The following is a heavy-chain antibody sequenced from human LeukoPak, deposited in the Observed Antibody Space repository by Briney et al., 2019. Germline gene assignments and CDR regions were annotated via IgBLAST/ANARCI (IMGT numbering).Heavy chain of an antibody. Sequence: SETLSLTCAVYGGSFSGYYWSRIRQPPGKGLEWIGEINHSGSTNYNPSLKSRVTISVDTSKNQFSLKLSSVTAADTAVYYCARISMGLAARGWFDPWGQGTLVTVSS. CDR3: ARISMGLAARGWFDP. J-gene: IGHJ5*02. CDR2: INHSGST. CDR1: GGSFSGYY. V-gene: IGHV4-34*01. D-gene: IGHD6-6*01.